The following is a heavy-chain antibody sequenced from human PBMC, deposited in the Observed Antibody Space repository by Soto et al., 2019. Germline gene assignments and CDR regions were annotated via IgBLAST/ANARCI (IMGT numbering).Heavy chain of an antibody. CDR3: ARVGGDSDYYYYMDV. V-gene: IGHV1-8*01. Sequence: ASVKVSCKASGYTFTSYDINWVRQATEQGLEWMGWMNPNSGNTGYAQKFQGRVTMTRNTSISTAYMELSSLRSEDTAVYYCARVGGDSDYYYYMDVWGKGTTVTVSS. J-gene: IGHJ6*03. CDR1: GYTFTSYD. CDR2: MNPNSGNT. D-gene: IGHD1-26*01.